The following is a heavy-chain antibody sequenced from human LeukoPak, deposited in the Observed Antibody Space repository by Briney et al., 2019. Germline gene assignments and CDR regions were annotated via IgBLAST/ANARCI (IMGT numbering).Heavy chain of an antibody. J-gene: IGHJ4*02. V-gene: IGHV4-39*07. CDR1: GVSISTDTFY. D-gene: IGHD5-24*01. CDR3: AKFETGTIRNY. CDR2: IYYTGSS. Sequence: PSETLSLTCTVSGVSISTDTFYWGWIRQPPGKGLEWFANIYYTGSSYYNPSLKSRVTISVDTSKNQFFLKVRSVTAADTAVYYCAKFETGTIRNYWGQGTLVTVSS.